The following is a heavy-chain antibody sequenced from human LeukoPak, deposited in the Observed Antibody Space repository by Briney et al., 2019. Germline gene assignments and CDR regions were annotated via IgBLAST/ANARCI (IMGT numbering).Heavy chain of an antibody. CDR1: GGTFSSYA. D-gene: IGHD3-22*01. V-gene: IGHV1-69*04. CDR3: ARDGAYYYDSSGYSPKYYFDY. J-gene: IGHJ4*02. CDR2: IIPILGIA. Sequence: SVKVSCKASGGTFSSYAISWARQAPGQGLEWMGRIIPILGIANYAQKFQGRVTITADKSTSTAYMELSSLRSEDTAVYYCARDGAYYYDSSGYSPKYYFDYWGQGTLVTVSS.